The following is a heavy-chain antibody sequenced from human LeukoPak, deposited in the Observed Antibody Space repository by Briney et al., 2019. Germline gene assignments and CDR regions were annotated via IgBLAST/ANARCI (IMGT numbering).Heavy chain of an antibody. D-gene: IGHD2-21*01. J-gene: IGHJ3*02. Sequence: SVKVSCKASGGTFSSYTISWMRQAPGQGLEWMGRIIPILGIANYAQKFQGRVTITADKSTSTAYMELSSLRSEDTAVYYCAREIGDCGGDCYLGAFDIWGQGTMVTVSS. V-gene: IGHV1-69*04. CDR3: AREIGDCGGDCYLGAFDI. CDR2: IIPILGIA. CDR1: GGTFSSYT.